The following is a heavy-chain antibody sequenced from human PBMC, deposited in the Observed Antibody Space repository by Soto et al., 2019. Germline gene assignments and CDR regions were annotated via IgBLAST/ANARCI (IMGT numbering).Heavy chain of an antibody. D-gene: IGHD6-13*01. J-gene: IGHJ4*02. CDR2: IIPIFGTA. CDR3: AREEQQLVGAFDY. Sequence: QVQLVQSGAEVKKPGSSVKVSCKASGGTFSSYAISWVRQAPGQGLEWMGGIIPIFGTANYAQKFQGRVTITADESTSTAYMELSSLSSDGTAVYYCAREEQQLVGAFDYWGQGTLVTVSS. CDR1: GGTFSSYA. V-gene: IGHV1-69*12.